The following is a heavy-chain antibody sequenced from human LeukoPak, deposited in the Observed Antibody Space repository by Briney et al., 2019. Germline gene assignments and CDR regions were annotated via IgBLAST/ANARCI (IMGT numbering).Heavy chain of an antibody. CDR3: ARASDYGDLLFDY. CDR1: GGSISSSSYY. J-gene: IGHJ4*02. CDR2: IYYSGST. D-gene: IGHD4-17*01. V-gene: IGHV4-39*01. Sequence: SETLSLTCTVSGGSISSSSYYWGWIRQPPGKGLEWIGSIYYSGSTYYNPSLKSRVTISVDTSKNQFSLKLSSVTAADTAVYYCARASDYGDLLFDYWGQGTLVTVSS.